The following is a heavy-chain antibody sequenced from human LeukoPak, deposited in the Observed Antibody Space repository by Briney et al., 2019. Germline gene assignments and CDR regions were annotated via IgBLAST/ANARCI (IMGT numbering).Heavy chain of an antibody. CDR3: ATWRTAKTGFDY. J-gene: IGHJ4*02. CDR2: IYYSGSP. Sequence: PSETLSLTCTVSGGSISSNNYYWGWIRRPPGKGLEWIGGIYYSGSPYYNPSLKSRVTISVDTSKNQFSLRLRSVTAADTAVYYCATWRTAKTGFDYWGQGTLVTVSS. D-gene: IGHD1-1*01. CDR1: GGSISSNNYY. V-gene: IGHV4-39*01.